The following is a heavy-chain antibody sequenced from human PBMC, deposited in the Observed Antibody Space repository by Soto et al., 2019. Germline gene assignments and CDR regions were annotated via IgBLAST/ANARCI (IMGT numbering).Heavy chain of an antibody. J-gene: IGHJ3*02. CDR1: GGTFSSYA. D-gene: IGHD2-21*02. CDR2: IIPIFGTA. CDR3: ARVSLTAILFDAFDI. Sequence: SVKVSCKASGGTFSSYAISWVRQAPGQGLEWMGGIIPIFGTANYAQKFQGRVTITADESTSTAYMELSSLRSEDTAVYYCARVSLTAILFDAFDIWGQGTMVTVSS. V-gene: IGHV1-69*13.